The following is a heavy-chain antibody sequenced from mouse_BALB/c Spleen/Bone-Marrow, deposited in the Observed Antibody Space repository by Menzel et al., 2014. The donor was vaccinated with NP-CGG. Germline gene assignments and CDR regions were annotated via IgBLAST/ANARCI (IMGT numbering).Heavy chain of an antibody. CDR1: GFTFSTYA. CDR3: SRLRMITTYFDV. J-gene: IGHJ1*01. D-gene: IGHD2-4*01. V-gene: IGHV5-9-3*01. CDR2: ISSSGSHT. Sequence: EVQGVESGGGLAKPGGSLQLSCAASGFTFSTYAMSWVRQTPEKRLEWVATISSSGSHTYYPDSVKGRFTISRDNAKNTLYLQMSSLRSEDTAMFYCSRLRMITTYFDVWGAGTTVTVSS.